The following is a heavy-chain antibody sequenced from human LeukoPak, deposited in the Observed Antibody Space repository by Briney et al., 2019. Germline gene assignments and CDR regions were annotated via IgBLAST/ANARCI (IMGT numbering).Heavy chain of an antibody. J-gene: IGHJ4*02. V-gene: IGHV4-59*11. Sequence: PSETLSLTCTVSGGSISSHYWSWIRQPPGKGLEWIGYIYNSGSTYYNPSLKSRVTISLDTSKNQFSLKLSSVTAADTAIYYCAGCDYSSGWPFFDYWGQGTLVTVSS. CDR1: GGSISSHY. CDR3: AGCDYSSGWPFFDY. CDR2: IYNSGST. D-gene: IGHD6-19*01.